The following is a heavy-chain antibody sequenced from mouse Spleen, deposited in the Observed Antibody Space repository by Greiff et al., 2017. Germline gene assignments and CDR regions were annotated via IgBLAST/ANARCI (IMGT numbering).Heavy chain of an antibody. V-gene: IGHV5-15*01. CDR2: ISNLAYSI. CDR3: ARGDYGYGTFAY. D-gene: IGHD2-2*01. J-gene: IGHJ3*01. CDR1: GFTFSDYG. Sequence: EVMLVESGGGLVKPGGSLKLSCAASGFTFSDYGMAWVRQAPGKGPEWVAFISNLAYSIYYADTVTGRFTISRENAKNTLYLEMSSLRSEDTAMYYCARGDYGYGTFAYWGQGTLVTVSA.